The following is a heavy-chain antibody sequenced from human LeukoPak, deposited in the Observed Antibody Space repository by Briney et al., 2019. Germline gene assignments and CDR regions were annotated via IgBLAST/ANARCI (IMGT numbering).Heavy chain of an antibody. D-gene: IGHD6-13*01. CDR1: GYSISSGYY. CDR2: TYHSGST. V-gene: IGHV4-38-2*02. CDR3: ARDTPAAGTRYFDY. Sequence: PSETLSLTCTVSGYSISSGYYWGWIRQPPGKGLEWIGSTYHSGSTYYNPSLKSRVTISVDTSKNQFSLKLSSVTAADTAVYYCARDTPAAGTRYFDYWGQGTLVTVSS. J-gene: IGHJ4*02.